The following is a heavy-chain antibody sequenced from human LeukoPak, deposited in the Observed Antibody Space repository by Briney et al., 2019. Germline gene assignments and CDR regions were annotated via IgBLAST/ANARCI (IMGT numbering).Heavy chain of an antibody. CDR1: GFTFSNAW. V-gene: IGHV3-15*01. CDR2: IKSKTDGGTT. J-gene: IGHJ4*02. CDR3: TTGRYDILTGYLDY. Sequence: GGSLRLSCAASGFTFSNAWMSWVRQAPGKGLEWVGRIKSKTDGGTTDYAAPVKGRFTISRDDSKNTLYLQINSLKTEDTAVYYCTTGRYDILTGYLDYWGQGTLVTVSS. D-gene: IGHD3-9*01.